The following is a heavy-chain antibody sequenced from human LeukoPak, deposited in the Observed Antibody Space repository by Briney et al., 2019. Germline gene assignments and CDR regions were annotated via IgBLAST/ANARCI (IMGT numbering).Heavy chain of an antibody. CDR2: VSYDGAKK. D-gene: IGHD3-16*01. CDR1: GFSFSSYG. J-gene: IGHJ4*02. V-gene: IGHV3-30*18. Sequence: GGSLRLSCAASGFSFSSYGMHWVRQAPGKGLEWVAVVSYDGAKKYYADAVKGRFTISRDNFRNTLDLQMNSLRAEDTAVYYCAKDGLYLGDFWGSSDYWGQGTLVTVSS. CDR3: AKDGLYLGDFWGSSDY.